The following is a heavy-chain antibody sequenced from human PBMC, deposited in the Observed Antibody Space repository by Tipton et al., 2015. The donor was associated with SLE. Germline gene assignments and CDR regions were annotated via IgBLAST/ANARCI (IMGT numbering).Heavy chain of an antibody. CDR1: GGSFSGYY. Sequence: TLSLTCAVYGGSFSGYYWSWIRQPPGKGLVWIGEINHSGSTNYNPSLKSRVTISVDTSKNQFSLKLSSVTAADTAVYYCARGRDIDITLVRGADYYGMDVWGQGTTVTVSS. V-gene: IGHV4-34*01. CDR2: INHSGST. D-gene: IGHD3-10*01. CDR3: ARGRDIDITLVRGADYYGMDV. J-gene: IGHJ6*02.